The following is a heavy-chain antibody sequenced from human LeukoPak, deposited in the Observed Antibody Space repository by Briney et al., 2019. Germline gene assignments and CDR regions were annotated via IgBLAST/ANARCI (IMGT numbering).Heavy chain of an antibody. Sequence: GASLRLSCAASGFTFSSYAMSWVRQAPGKGLEWVSAISGSGGSTYYADSVKGRFTVPRDNSKNTLYLKMNSLRAEDTAVYYCAKSPRGYCSGGSCYYLDYWGQGTLVTVSS. CDR1: GFTFSSYA. J-gene: IGHJ4*02. CDR2: ISGSGGST. D-gene: IGHD2-15*01. CDR3: AKSPRGYCSGGSCYYLDY. V-gene: IGHV3-23*01.